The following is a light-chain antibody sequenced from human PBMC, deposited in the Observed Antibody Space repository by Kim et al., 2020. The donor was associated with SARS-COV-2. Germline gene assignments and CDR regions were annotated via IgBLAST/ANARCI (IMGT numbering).Light chain of an antibody. V-gene: IGLV1-47*01. CDR1: SSNIGSNS. Sequence: QSVLTQPPSASGTPWQRVTISCSGSSSNIGSNSVYWYQQLPGTAPKLLIYRSNQRPSGVPDRSSGSKSGTSASLAISGLRSEDEADYYCAAWDDSLSGWVFGGGTQLTVL. CDR3: AAWDDSLSGWV. J-gene: IGLJ3*02. CDR2: RSN.